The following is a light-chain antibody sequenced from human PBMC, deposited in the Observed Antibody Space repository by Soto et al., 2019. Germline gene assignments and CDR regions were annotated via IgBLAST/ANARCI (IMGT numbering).Light chain of an antibody. Sequence: QSALTQPPSASGSPGQSVIISCTGTSSDVGGYNYVSWYQQHPGKAPKLIIYGVNKRPSGVPDRFSGSKSGNTASLTVSGLQADDEADYYCCSYAGSYTRYVFGSGTKLTVL. CDR3: CSYAGSYTRYV. CDR1: SSDVGGYNY. J-gene: IGLJ1*01. CDR2: GVN. V-gene: IGLV2-8*01.